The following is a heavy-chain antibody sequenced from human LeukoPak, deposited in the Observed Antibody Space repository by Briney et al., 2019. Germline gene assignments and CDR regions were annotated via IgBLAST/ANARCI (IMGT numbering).Heavy chain of an antibody. D-gene: IGHD2-15*01. Sequence: PGGSLRLSCAASGFTFSSYAMSWVRQAPGKGLEWVLVISGSGGSTYYADSVKGRFTISRDNSKNTLYLQMNSLRAEDTAVYYCAKFSDQVSLYYFDYWGQGTLVTVSS. V-gene: IGHV3-23*01. CDR3: AKFSDQVSLYYFDY. CDR1: GFTFSSYA. CDR2: ISGSGGST. J-gene: IGHJ4*02.